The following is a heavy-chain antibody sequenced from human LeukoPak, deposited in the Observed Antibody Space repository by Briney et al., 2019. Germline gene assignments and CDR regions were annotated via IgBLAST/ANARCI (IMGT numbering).Heavy chain of an antibody. CDR2: ISPNSGGT. D-gene: IGHD5-18*01. J-gene: IGHJ5*02. CDR1: GYTFTGYY. CDR3: ARVSWIQLWLGGDWFDP. V-gene: IGHV1-2*02. Sequence: ASVKVSCKASGYTFTGYYMHWVRQAPGQGLEWMGWISPNSGGTNYAQKFQGRVTMTRDTSISTAYMELSRLRSDDTAVYYCARVSWIQLWLGGDWFDPWGQGTLVTVSS.